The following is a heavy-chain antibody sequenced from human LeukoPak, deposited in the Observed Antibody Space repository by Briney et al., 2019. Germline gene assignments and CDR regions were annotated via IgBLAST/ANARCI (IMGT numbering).Heavy chain of an antibody. CDR2: INHSGST. J-gene: IGHJ4*02. V-gene: IGHV4-34*01. D-gene: IGHD4-23*01. CDR1: GGSFSGYY. Sequence: PSETLSLTCAVYGGSFSGYYWSWIRQPPGKGLEWIGEINHSGSTNYNPSLKSRVTISVDTSKNQFSLKLSSVTAADTAVYYCARGRTTVVTRRFDYWGQGNLVTVSS. CDR3: ARGRTTVVTRRFDY.